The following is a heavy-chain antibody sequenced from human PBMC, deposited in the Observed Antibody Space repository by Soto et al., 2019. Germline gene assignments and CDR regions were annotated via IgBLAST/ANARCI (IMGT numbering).Heavy chain of an antibody. CDR1: GFTFSGYS. V-gene: IGHV3-64*01. CDR3: ARGHYGPDY. CDR2: VHGDGGYT. D-gene: IGHD4-17*01. J-gene: IGHJ4*02. Sequence: EVQLVESGGGLVQPGVSLRLSCAGSGFTFSGYSMHWVRQAPGKGLEYVSGVHGDGGYTYYANSVKGRFSVSRDNSKNTLYLQMGSLTSEDMAIYYCARGHYGPDYWGQGTLVTVSS.